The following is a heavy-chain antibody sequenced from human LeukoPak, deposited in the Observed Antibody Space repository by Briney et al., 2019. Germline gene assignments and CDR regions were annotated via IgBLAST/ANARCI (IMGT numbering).Heavy chain of an antibody. CDR1: GGTFSSYA. CDR2: IIPILGIA. CDR3: AIFRDGYNYFNHRNWFDP. Sequence: ASVKVSCKASGGTFSSYAISWVRQAPGQGLEWMGRIIPILGIANYAQKFQGRVTITADKSTSTAYMELSSLRSEDTAVYYCAIFRDGYNYFNHRNWFDPWGQGTLVTVSS. D-gene: IGHD5-12*01. V-gene: IGHV1-69*04. J-gene: IGHJ5*02.